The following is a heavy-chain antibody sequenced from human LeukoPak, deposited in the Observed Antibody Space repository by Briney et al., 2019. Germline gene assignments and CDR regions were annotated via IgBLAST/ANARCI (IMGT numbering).Heavy chain of an antibody. V-gene: IGHV1-69*11. CDR1: GGTFSTFS. CDR2: IIPILSQT. J-gene: IGHJ3*02. Sequence: SVKVSCKASGGTFSTFSINWVRQAPGQGLEWMGRIIPILSQTNNAQKFQGRVSITSDEFTSTDYMDLSSLRSEDTAVYYCATGGGYVDAFDIWGQGTMVTVSS. CDR3: ATGGGYVDAFDI. D-gene: IGHD5-12*01.